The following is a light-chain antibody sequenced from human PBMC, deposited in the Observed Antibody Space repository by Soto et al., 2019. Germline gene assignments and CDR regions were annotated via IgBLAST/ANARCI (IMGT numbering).Light chain of an antibody. CDR3: QAYDYSLTASV. Sequence: QSALTQPRSVSGSPGQSVTISCTGTSSDVGAYNYVSWYQQHPGKAPKLMIFDVSKRPSGVPARFSGSKSGNTASLTLSGLQAEDEADYYCQAYDYSLTASVFGGGTKLTVL. CDR2: DVS. J-gene: IGLJ3*02. V-gene: IGLV2-11*01. CDR1: SSDVGAYNY.